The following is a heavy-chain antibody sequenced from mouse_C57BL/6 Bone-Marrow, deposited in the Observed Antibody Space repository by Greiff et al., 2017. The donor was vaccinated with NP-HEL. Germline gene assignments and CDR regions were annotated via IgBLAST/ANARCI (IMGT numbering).Heavy chain of an antibody. V-gene: IGHV8-12*01. Sequence: QVTLKESGPGILQSSQTLSLTCSFSGFSLSTSGMGVSWIRQPSGKGLEWLAHIYWDDDKRYNPSLKSRLTISKDTSRNQVFLKITSVDTADTATYYCARRGYGSSHYAMDYWGQGTSVTVSS. CDR3: ARRGYGSSHYAMDY. CDR2: IYWDDDK. J-gene: IGHJ4*01. D-gene: IGHD1-1*01. CDR1: GFSLSTSGMG.